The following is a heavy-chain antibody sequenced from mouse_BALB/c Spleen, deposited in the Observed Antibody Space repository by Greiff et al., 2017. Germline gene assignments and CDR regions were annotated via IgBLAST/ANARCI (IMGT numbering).Heavy chain of an antibody. CDR2: ISYDGSN. CDR1: GYSITSGYY. V-gene: IGHV3-6*02. J-gene: IGHJ4*01. Sequence: EVHLVESGPGLVKPSQSLSLTCSVTGYSITSGYYWNWIRQFPGNKLEWMGYISYDGSNNYNPSLKNRISITRDTSKNQFFLKLNSVTTEDTATYYCARGGMSPMDYWGQGTSVTVSS. CDR3: ARGGMSPMDY.